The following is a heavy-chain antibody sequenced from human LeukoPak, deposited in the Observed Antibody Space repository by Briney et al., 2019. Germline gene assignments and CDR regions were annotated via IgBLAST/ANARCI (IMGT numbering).Heavy chain of an antibody. V-gene: IGHV3-43D*03. CDR2: ISWDGGST. CDR3: AMGIYGDSDY. D-gene: IGHD4-17*01. Sequence: GGSLRLSCAASGFTFDDYAMHWVRHAPGKGLEWVSLISWDGGSTYYADSVKGRFTISRDNSKNSLYLQMNSLRAEDTALYYCAMGIYGDSDYWGQGTLVTVSS. CDR1: GFTFDDYA. J-gene: IGHJ4*02.